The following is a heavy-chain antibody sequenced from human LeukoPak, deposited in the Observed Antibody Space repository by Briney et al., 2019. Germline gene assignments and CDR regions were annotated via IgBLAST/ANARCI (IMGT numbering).Heavy chain of an antibody. CDR3: ARDEEYSCGPDY. CDR1: GFTFSNYW. Sequence: GGSLRLSCAASGFTFSNYWMSWVRQAPGKGLEWVSYISSSGSTIYYADSVKGRFTISRDNAKNSLYLQMNSLRAEDTAVYYCARDEEYSCGPDYWGQGTLVTVSS. CDR2: ISSSGSTI. D-gene: IGHD5-18*01. J-gene: IGHJ4*02. V-gene: IGHV3-48*04.